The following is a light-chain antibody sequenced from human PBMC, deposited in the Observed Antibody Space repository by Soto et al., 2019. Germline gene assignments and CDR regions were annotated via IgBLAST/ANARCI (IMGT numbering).Light chain of an antibody. CDR3: LQNNGYPVT. V-gene: IGKV1-17*01. Sequence: DIQMTQSPSSLSASVGDRVTITSRAGQGIGADLAWYHKKPGKAPKRLILTASSLQSGVPPGSRGMGSETRFTLTISTFQLEDFATYYCLQNNGYPVTFGQGTKVDIK. CDR1: QGIGAD. CDR2: TAS. J-gene: IGKJ1*01.